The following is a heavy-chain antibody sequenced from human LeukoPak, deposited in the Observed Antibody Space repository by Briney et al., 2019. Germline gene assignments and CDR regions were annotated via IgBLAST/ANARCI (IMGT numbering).Heavy chain of an antibody. CDR3: AKDGYDYYYYMDV. CDR2: ISGSGGST. V-gene: IGHV3-23*01. CDR1: GFTFSSYA. Sequence: GGSLRLSCAASGFTFSSYAMSWVRQAPGKGLEWVSAISGSGGSTYYADSVKGRFTISRDNSKNTLYLQMNSLRAEDAAVYYCAKDGYDYYYYMDVWGKGTTVTVSS. J-gene: IGHJ6*03.